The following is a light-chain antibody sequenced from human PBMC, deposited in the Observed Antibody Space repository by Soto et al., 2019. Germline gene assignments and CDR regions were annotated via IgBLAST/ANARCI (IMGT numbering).Light chain of an antibody. CDR1: QSVNRNY. J-gene: IGKJ3*01. CDR2: HTS. V-gene: IGKV3-20*01. Sequence: EIVLTQSPGTLSLSPGERATLSCRASQSVNRNYLAWYQQKPGQAPRLLIYHTSSRATGIPDRFSGTGSGIDFTLTISTLEPDDFAVYYCQQYGRSPPTFGPWTKVDIK. CDR3: QQYGRSPPT.